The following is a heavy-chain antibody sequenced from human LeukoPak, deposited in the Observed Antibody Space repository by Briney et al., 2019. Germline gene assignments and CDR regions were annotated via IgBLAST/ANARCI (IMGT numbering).Heavy chain of an antibody. Sequence: SETLSLTCTVSGGSISSGGYYWSWIRQHPGKGLEWIGYIYYSGSTYYNPSLKSRVTISVDTSKNQLSLKLSSVTAADTAVYYCARESEAYYDSSGPSRAFDIWGQGTMVTVSS. V-gene: IGHV4-31*03. D-gene: IGHD3-22*01. CDR2: IYYSGST. J-gene: IGHJ3*02. CDR1: GGSISSGGYY. CDR3: ARESEAYYDSSGPSRAFDI.